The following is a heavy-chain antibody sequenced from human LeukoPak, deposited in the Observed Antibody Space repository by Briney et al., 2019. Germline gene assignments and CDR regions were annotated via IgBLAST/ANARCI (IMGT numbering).Heavy chain of an antibody. CDR3: AKDGSYGDRSGYNPIDY. CDR1: GFAFSNYA. J-gene: IGHJ4*02. Sequence: GGSLTLSCAASGFAFSNYAMNWVRQAPGKGLEWVSAISGSGGSGGTYYADSVRGRFTISRDVSKNTLYLQMNILRAEDTAVYFCAKDGSYGDRSGYNPIDYWGQGTLVTVSS. CDR2: ISGSGGSGGT. D-gene: IGHD3-22*01. V-gene: IGHV3-23*01.